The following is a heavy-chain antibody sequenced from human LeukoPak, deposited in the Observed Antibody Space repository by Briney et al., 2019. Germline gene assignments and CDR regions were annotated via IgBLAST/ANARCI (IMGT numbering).Heavy chain of an antibody. CDR3: AREPYGSGSFDY. J-gene: IGHJ4*02. Sequence: GGSLRLSCAASGFTFSSYGMHWVRQAPVKGLEWVAVIWYDGSNKYYADSVKGRFTISRDNSKNTLYLQMNSLRAEDTAVYYCAREPYGSGSFDYWGQGTLVTVSS. D-gene: IGHD3-10*01. CDR1: GFTFSSYG. CDR2: IWYDGSNK. V-gene: IGHV3-33*01.